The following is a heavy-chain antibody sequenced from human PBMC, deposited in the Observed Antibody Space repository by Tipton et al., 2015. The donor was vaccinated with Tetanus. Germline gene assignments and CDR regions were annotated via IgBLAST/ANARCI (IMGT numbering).Heavy chain of an antibody. Sequence: LRLSCAVYGGTFNNYFWTWIRQPPGKGLEWIGEINYDGSINYSPSLKSRVTLSLDTTKKQVSLKLSSVTAADTAVYYCARGDYYGSGTYDVWGQGTTVTVPS. CDR3: ARGDYYGSGTYDV. J-gene: IGHJ6*02. CDR1: GGTFNNYF. CDR2: INYDGSI. V-gene: IGHV4-34*01. D-gene: IGHD3-10*01.